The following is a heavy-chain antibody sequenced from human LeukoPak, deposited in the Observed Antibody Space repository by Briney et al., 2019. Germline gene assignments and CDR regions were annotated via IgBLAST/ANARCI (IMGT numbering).Heavy chain of an antibody. Sequence: GGSLRLSCVASGFTFSGYWMHWVRQAPGKGLVWVSRIKSDGSSTTYADSVKGRFTVSRDNAKNTLYLQMSSLRAEDTAVYYCVRSDWFDPWGQGTLVTVSS. V-gene: IGHV3-74*03. CDR2: IKSDGSST. J-gene: IGHJ5*02. CDR1: GFTFSGYW. CDR3: VRSDWFDP.